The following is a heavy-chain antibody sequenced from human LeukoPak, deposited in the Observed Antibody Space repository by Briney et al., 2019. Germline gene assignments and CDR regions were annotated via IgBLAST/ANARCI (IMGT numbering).Heavy chain of an antibody. D-gene: IGHD6-19*01. CDR1: GFTFSTYW. CDR2: VSYDGGAK. V-gene: IGHV3-30*03. J-gene: IGHJ4*02. Sequence: PGGSLRLSCAASGFTFSTYWMSWVREAPGGGVEWVAVVSYDGGAKYYADSVKGRFTISRDNSKNTVDLQMSSLRAEDSAVYYCARSLGSGWIHLVEYWGQGTLVTVS. CDR3: ARSLGSGWIHLVEY.